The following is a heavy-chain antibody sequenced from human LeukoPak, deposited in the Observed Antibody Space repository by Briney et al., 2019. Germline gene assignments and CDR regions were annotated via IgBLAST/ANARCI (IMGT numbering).Heavy chain of an antibody. CDR3: ARHWSHSVAQFGRYYWFDP. J-gene: IGHJ5*02. V-gene: IGHV4-4*07. Sequence: SETLSLTCTVSGGSISGYYWSWIRQPPGKGLEWIGHVDTSGRTNYNSSLMSRVTMSVDTSKNQYSLRLTSVTAADTAVYYCARHWSHSVAQFGRYYWFDPWGQGTLVTVSS. CDR2: VDTSGRT. CDR1: GGSISGYY. D-gene: IGHD2-15*01.